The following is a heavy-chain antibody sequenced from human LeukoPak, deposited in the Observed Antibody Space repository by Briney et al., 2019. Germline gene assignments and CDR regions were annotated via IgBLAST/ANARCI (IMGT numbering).Heavy chain of an antibody. D-gene: IGHD3-22*01. CDR3: ARDSYDSSGYYVPFDY. J-gene: IGHJ4*02. CDR1: GGSISSYY. CDR2: IYYSGST. Sequence: PSETLSLTCTVSGGSISSYYWSWIRQPPGKGLEWIGYIYYSGSTNYNPSLKSRVTISVDTSKNQFSLKLSSVTAADTAVYHCARDSYDSSGYYVPFDYWGQGTLVTVSS. V-gene: IGHV4-59*01.